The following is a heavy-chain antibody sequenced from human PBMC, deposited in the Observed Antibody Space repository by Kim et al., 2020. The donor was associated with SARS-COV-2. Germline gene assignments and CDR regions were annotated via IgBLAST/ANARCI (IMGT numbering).Heavy chain of an antibody. CDR2: ST. V-gene: IGHV4-39*07. Sequence: STSYTPSLKSRVTISVDTSKHQFSLKLSSVTAADTAVYYCARVSRGSLDYWGQGTLVTVSS. CDR3: ARVSRGSLDY. J-gene: IGHJ4*02.